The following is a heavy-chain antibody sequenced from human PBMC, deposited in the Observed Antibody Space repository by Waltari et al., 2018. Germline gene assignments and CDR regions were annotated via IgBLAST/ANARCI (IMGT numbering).Heavy chain of an antibody. CDR3: ARHPGGSNGDYDY. CDR1: GYSTSSGYY. V-gene: IGHV4-38-2*01. Sequence: QVQLQESGPGLVKPSETLSLPGAVSGYSTSSGYYCAWTRQSPGYGLAGIGSIYHRGGTYYNPSHKGRVTISVDTSKNPCTLTQSSVTAADAAVDYSARHPGGSNGDYDYWDQGTLVTVSS. D-gene: IGHD4-17*01. CDR2: IYHRGGT. J-gene: IGHJ4*02.